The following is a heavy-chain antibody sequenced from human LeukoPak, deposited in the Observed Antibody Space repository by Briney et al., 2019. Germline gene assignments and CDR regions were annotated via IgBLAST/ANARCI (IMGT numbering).Heavy chain of an antibody. CDR1: GDSITSSHYY. CDR2: FYYNGAT. V-gene: IGHV4-39*07. Sequence: SETLSLTCTISGDSITSSHYYWGWIRQSPEKGLEWLGSFYYNGATYYNPSLSSRLTISEDTSKNQVSLKLSSVTAADTAVYYCARVISGGYSYGFDAFDIWGQGTMVTVSS. CDR3: ARVISGGYSYGFDAFDI. D-gene: IGHD5-18*01. J-gene: IGHJ3*02.